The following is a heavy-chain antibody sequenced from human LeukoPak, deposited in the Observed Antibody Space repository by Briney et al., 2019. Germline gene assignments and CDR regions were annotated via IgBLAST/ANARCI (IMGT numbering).Heavy chain of an antibody. CDR3: ARDFNYCSGGSCYSAYYFDY. CDR2: INPNSGGT. D-gene: IGHD2-15*01. CDR1: GYTFNGYY. J-gene: IGHJ4*02. V-gene: IGHV1-2*02. Sequence: GASVKVSCKASGYTFNGYYMHWVRQAPGQGLEWMGWINPNSGGTHYAQKFQGRVTMTRDTSISTAYMELSRLRSDDTAVYYCARDFNYCSGGSCYSAYYFDYWGQGTLVTVSS.